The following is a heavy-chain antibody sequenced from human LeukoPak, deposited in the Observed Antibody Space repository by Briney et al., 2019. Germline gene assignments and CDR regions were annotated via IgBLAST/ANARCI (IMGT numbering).Heavy chain of an antibody. Sequence: GGSLRLSCAASGFSFSSYWMHWVRQAPGKGLVWVARIKSDGSSTDYADYVKGRFTISRDNAKNTLYLQMNSLRAEDTAVYYCAKEMATIRAFDFWGQGTMVTVSS. J-gene: IGHJ3*01. CDR1: GFSFSSYW. CDR3: AKEMATIRAFDF. D-gene: IGHD5-24*01. CDR2: IKSDGSST. V-gene: IGHV3-74*01.